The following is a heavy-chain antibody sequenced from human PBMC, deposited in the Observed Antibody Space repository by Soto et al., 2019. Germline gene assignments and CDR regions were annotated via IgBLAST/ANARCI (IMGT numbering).Heavy chain of an antibody. CDR3: AHCTLHDYGDYDPGTSHVFDS. Sequence: QITLKESGPSPVKPTQTLTVTCTFSGFSLSNSGVGVAWIRQPPGKALEWLALIYGDNDKRYSPSLKTRLTXTXAXSXYHVVLTLTNMDPVDTATYYCAHCTLHDYGDYDPGTSHVFDSWGQGTLVTVSS. CDR2: IYGDNDK. D-gene: IGHD4-17*01. V-gene: IGHV2-5*02. CDR1: GFSLSNSGVG. J-gene: IGHJ4*02.